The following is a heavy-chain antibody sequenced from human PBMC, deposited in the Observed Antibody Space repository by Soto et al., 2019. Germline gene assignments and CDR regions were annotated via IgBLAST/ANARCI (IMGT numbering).Heavy chain of an antibody. CDR3: ARRYCSGGSCYSGNNWFDP. D-gene: IGHD2-15*01. Sequence: QVQLQESGPGLVKPSQTLSLTCTVSGGSISSGGYYWSWIRQHPGKALEWIGYIYYSGSTYYNPSLKSRVTISVDTSKNQFSLKLSSVTAADTALYYCARRYCSGGSCYSGNNWFDPWGQGALVTVSS. J-gene: IGHJ5*02. V-gene: IGHV4-31*03. CDR2: IYYSGST. CDR1: GGSISSGGYY.